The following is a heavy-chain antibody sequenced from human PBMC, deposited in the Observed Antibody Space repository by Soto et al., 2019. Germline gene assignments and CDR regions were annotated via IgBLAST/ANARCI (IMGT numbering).Heavy chain of an antibody. CDR1: GFTFSSYA. Sequence: PGGSLRLSCAASGFTFSSYAIRWVRQAPGKGLEWVAVIWYDGSEKYYADSVKGRFTISRDNSKNTLYLQMNSLRAGDTAVYYCARDFESRFDPWGQGALVTVSS. J-gene: IGHJ5*02. CDR3: ARDFESRFDP. CDR2: IWYDGSEK. D-gene: IGHD3-9*01. V-gene: IGHV3-33*01.